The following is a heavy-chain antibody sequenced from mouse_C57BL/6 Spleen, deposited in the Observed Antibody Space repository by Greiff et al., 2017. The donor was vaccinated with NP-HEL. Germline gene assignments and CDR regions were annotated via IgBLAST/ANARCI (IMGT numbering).Heavy chain of an antibody. CDR3: ARSHYYGSIQGV. CDR2: INPNNGGT. Sequence: EVQLQQSGPELVKPGASVKISCKASGYTFTDYYMNWVKQSHGKSLEWIGDINPNNGGTSYNQKFKGKATLTVDKSSSTAYMELRSLTSEDSAVYYCARSHYYGSIQGVWGTGTTVTVSS. J-gene: IGHJ1*03. V-gene: IGHV1-26*01. D-gene: IGHD1-1*01. CDR1: GYTFTDYY.